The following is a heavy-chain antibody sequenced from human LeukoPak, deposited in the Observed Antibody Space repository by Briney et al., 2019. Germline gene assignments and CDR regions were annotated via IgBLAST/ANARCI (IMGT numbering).Heavy chain of an antibody. J-gene: IGHJ6*02. Sequence: SQTLSLTCAISGDSVSNNRAAWNWIRQSPSRGLEWLGRTYYRSKWFNDYATSVKSRIAINPDTSKNQFSLQLNSVTPEDTAVYYCARDSGYDYYCYHGVDVWGQGTSVTVAS. CDR2: TYYRSKWFN. V-gene: IGHV6-1*01. D-gene: IGHD5-12*01. CDR1: GDSVSNNRAA. CDR3: ARDSGYDYYCYHGVDV.